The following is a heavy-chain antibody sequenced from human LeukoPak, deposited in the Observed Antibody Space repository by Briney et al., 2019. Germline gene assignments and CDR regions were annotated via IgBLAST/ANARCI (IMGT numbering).Heavy chain of an antibody. CDR3: ASHDYSNLRVDY. Sequence: SETLSLTRTVSGGARSRYYGSWIRQPPGKGLEWIGYISFSGRTNYKPSLKSRVTISVDTTKNQFPLKLSSVAAADTAVYYCASHDYSNLRVDYWGQGTLVTVSS. CDR1: GGARSRYY. J-gene: IGHJ4*02. D-gene: IGHD4-11*01. CDR2: ISFSGRT. V-gene: IGHV4-59*08.